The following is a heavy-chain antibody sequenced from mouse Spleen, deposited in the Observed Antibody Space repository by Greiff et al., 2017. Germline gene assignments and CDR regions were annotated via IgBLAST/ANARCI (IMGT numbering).Heavy chain of an antibody. D-gene: IGHD4-1*01. CDR2: INPNYGTT. Sequence: SGYSFTDYNMNWVKQSNGKSLEWIGVINPNYGTTSYNQKFKGKATLTVDQSSSTAYMQLNSLTSEDSAVYYCAPNWDGYAMDYWGQGTSVTVSS. CDR3: APNWDGYAMDY. CDR1: GYSFTDYN. V-gene: IGHV1-39*01. J-gene: IGHJ4*01.